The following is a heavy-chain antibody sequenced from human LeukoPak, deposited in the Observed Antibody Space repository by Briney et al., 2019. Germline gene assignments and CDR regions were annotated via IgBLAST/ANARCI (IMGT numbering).Heavy chain of an antibody. CDR2: ISSSSRYK. Sequence: GESLKISCAASGFTFSTYSMNWVRQAPGKGLEWVSSISSSSRYKYYADSVKGRFTISRDNAKNSLYLQMNSLRAEDTALYYCAREDSSGYPDYWGQGTLVTVSS. J-gene: IGHJ4*02. V-gene: IGHV3-21*01. D-gene: IGHD3-22*01. CDR1: GFTFSTYS. CDR3: AREDSSGYPDY.